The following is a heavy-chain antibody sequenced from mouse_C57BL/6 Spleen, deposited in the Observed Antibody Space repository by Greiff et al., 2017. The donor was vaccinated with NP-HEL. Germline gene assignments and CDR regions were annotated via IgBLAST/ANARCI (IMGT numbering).Heavy chain of an antibody. V-gene: IGHV1-26*01. CDR2: INPNNGGT. D-gene: IGHD1-1*01. CDR3: ARTITTAVATEFDY. Sequence: VQLQQSGPELVKPGASVKISCKASGYTFTDYYMNWVKQSHGKSLEWIGDINPNNGGTSYNQKFKGKATLTVDKSSSTAYMELRSLTSEDSAVYYCARTITTAVATEFDYWGQGTTLTVSS. CDR1: GYTFTDYY. J-gene: IGHJ2*01.